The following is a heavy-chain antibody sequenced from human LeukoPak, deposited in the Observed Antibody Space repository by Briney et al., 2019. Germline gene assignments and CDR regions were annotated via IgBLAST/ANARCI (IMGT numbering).Heavy chain of an antibody. CDR2: ISSSGSTI. CDR1: GFTFSDYY. CDR3: ATYPYYDFWSGTKNDAFDI. J-gene: IGHJ3*02. Sequence: GGSLRLSCAASGFTFSDYYMSLIRQAPGKGLEWVSYISSSGSTIYYADSVKGRFTISRDNAKNSLYLQMNSLRAEDTAVYYCATYPYYDFWSGTKNDAFDIWGQGTMVTVSS. D-gene: IGHD3-3*01. V-gene: IGHV3-11*01.